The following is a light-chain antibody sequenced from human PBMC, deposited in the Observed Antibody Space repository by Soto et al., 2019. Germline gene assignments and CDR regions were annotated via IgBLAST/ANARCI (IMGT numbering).Light chain of an antibody. J-gene: IGLJ1*01. CDR1: SSDVGAYNY. V-gene: IGLV2-11*01. CDR2: DVS. CDR3: CSYAGSYNYV. Sequence: QSALTQPRSVSGSPGQSVTISCTGTSSDVGAYNYVSWYQQHPGKAPKVMIYDVSKRPSGVPDRFSGSKSGTTASLPISGLQADDEDDYYCCSYAGSYNYVFGSGTKLTVL.